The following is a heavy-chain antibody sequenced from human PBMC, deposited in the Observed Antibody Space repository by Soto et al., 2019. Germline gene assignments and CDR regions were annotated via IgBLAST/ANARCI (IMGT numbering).Heavy chain of an antibody. Sequence: GGSLRLSFAASGFTFDDYAMHWVRQAPGKGLEWVSLISWDGGSTYYADSVKGRFTISRDNSKNSLYLQMNSLRAEDTALYYCAKGGKSSGYLAPIDYWGQGTLVTVSS. J-gene: IGHJ4*02. CDR1: GFTFDDYA. CDR2: ISWDGGST. V-gene: IGHV3-43D*04. CDR3: AKGGKSSGYLAPIDY. D-gene: IGHD3-22*01.